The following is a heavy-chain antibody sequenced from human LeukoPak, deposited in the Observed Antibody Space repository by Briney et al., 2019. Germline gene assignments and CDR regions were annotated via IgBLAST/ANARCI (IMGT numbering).Heavy chain of an antibody. V-gene: IGHV3-30*02. CDR3: AKDRGYGDYPYYYYGMDV. CDR1: GFTFSSYG. CDR2: IRYDGSNK. D-gene: IGHD4-17*01. J-gene: IGHJ6*02. Sequence: PGGSLRLSCAASGFTFSSYGMHWVRQAPGKGLEWVACIRYDGSNKYYADSVKGRFTISRDNSKNTLYLQMNSLRAEDTAVYYCAKDRGYGDYPYYYYGMDVWGQGTTVTVSS.